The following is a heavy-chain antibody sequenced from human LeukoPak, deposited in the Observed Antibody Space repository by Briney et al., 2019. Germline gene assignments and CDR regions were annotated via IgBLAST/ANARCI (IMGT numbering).Heavy chain of an antibody. J-gene: IGHJ3*02. CDR1: GFTFSSYG. Sequence: GGSLRLSCAASGFTFSSYGTHWVRQAPGKGLEWVAFIRYDGSNKYYADSVKGRFTISGDNSTNTLYLQMNSLRAEDTAVYYCAKPTIIVSRGGAFDIWGQGTMVTVSS. D-gene: IGHD2-15*01. CDR2: IRYDGSNK. V-gene: IGHV3-30*02. CDR3: AKPTIIVSRGGAFDI.